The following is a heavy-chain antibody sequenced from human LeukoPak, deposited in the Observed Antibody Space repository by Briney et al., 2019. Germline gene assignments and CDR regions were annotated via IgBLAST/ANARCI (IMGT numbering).Heavy chain of an antibody. CDR1: GFTFSSYS. J-gene: IGHJ4*02. D-gene: IGHD1-26*01. V-gene: IGHV3-48*04. Sequence: GGSLRLSWAASGFTFSSYSMNWVRQAPGKGREWVSFISSSSSTIYYADSVKGRFTISRDNAKNSLYLQMNSLRAEDTAVYYCARDRGGSYSAIDYWGQGTLVTVSS. CDR3: ARDRGGSYSAIDY. CDR2: ISSSSSTI.